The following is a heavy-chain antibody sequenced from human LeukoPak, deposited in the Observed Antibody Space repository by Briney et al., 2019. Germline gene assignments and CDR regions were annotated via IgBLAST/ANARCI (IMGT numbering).Heavy chain of an antibody. V-gene: IGHV4-59*01. D-gene: IGHD3-16*01. CDR2: IYYSGST. CDR1: GGSISSYY. Sequence: PSETLSLTCTVSGGSISSYYWSWIRQPPGKGLEWIGYIYYSGSTNYNPSLRSRVTISVDTSKNQFSLKLSSVTAADMAVYYCARDWVLDYWGQGTLVTVSS. J-gene: IGHJ4*02. CDR3: ARDWVLDY.